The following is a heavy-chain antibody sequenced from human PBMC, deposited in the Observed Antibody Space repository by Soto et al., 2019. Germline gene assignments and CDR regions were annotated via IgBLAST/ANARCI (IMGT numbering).Heavy chain of an antibody. Sequence: EVQLVESGGGLVKPGGSLTLSCAASGFTFNNAWMSWVRQAPGTGLEWVGRIKSNADGWTADYNPPVKGRFTISRDESKNTLFLHINSLKTEDTAVYYCTTGVATAKYYFDFWGQGILVTVSS. V-gene: IGHV3-15*01. CDR3: TTGVATAKYYFDF. CDR1: GFTFNNAW. CDR2: IKSNADGWTA. J-gene: IGHJ4*02. D-gene: IGHD6-25*01.